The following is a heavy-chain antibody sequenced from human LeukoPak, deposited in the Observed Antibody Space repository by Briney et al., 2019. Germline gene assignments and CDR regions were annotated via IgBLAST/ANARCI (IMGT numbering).Heavy chain of an antibody. J-gene: IGHJ4*02. CDR3: AKVPSSSWNPWVNYFDY. CDR1: GFTFSSYW. Sequence: TGGSLRLSSAASGFTFSSYWMSWVRQAPGKGLEWVSSISSSSSYIYYADSVKGRFTISRDNAKNSLYLQMNSLRAEDTAVYYCAKVPSSSWNPWVNYFDYWGQGTLVTVSS. CDR2: ISSSSSYI. D-gene: IGHD6-13*01. V-gene: IGHV3-21*01.